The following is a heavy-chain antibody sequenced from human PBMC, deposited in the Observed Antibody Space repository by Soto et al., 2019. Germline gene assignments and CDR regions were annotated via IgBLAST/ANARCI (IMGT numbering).Heavy chain of an antibody. J-gene: IGHJ4*02. V-gene: IGHV4-31*03. Sequence: QVQLQESGPGLVKPSQTLSLTCTVSGGSISSGGYYWSWIRQLPGKGLEWIGYIYYSGSTYYNPSLKSRVTISVDTSKNQFSLKLSSVTAADTAVYYCARGLLWFGELFYFDYWGQGTLVTVSS. CDR3: ARGLLWFGELFYFDY. CDR2: IYYSGST. CDR1: GGSISSGGYY. D-gene: IGHD3-10*01.